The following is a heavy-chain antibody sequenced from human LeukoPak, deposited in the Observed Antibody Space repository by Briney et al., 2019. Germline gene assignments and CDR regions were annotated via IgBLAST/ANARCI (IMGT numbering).Heavy chain of an antibody. CDR3: ARDRDSGSYLYWFDP. CDR2: IIPIFGTA. V-gene: IGHV1-69*06. Sequence: SVKVSCKASGGTFSSYAISWVRQAPGQGLEWMGGIIPIFGTANYAQKFQGRVTITADKSTSTAYMELSSLRSEDTAVYYCARDRDSGSYLYWFDPWGQGTLVTVSS. J-gene: IGHJ5*02. CDR1: GGTFSSYA. D-gene: IGHD1-26*01.